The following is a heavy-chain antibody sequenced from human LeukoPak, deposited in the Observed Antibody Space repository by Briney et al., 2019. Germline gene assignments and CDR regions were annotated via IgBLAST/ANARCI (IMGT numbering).Heavy chain of an antibody. CDR2: IYFGGTT. D-gene: IGHD5-24*01. Sequence: SETLSLTCTVSGRSISSGDFYWRWVRQPPGKALEWIGYIYFGGTTYYNPSLKSRITMSVDTSKNQFSLKLSSVTAADTAMYYCARNTGWLQPFDYWGQGTLVTVSS. CDR3: ARNTGWLQPFDY. V-gene: IGHV4-30-4*01. CDR1: GRSISSGDFY. J-gene: IGHJ4*02.